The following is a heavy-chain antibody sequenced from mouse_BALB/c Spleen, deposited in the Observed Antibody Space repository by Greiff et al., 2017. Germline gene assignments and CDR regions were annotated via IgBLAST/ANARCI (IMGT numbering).Heavy chain of an antibody. CDR1: GFNIKDYY. V-gene: IGHV14-1*02. D-gene: IGHD2-1*01. CDR2: IDPENGNT. J-gene: IGHJ1*01. Sequence: VHVKQSGAELVRPGALVKLSCKASGFNIKDYYMHWVKQRPEQGLEWIGWIDPENGNTIYDPKFQGKASITADTSSNTAYLQLSSLTSEDTAVYYCASFGNPDWYFDVWGAGTTVTVSS. CDR3: ASFGNPDWYFDV.